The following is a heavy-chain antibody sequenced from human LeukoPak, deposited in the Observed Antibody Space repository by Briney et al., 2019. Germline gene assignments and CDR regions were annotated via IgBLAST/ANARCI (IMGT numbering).Heavy chain of an antibody. CDR2: ISGSGGST. CDR1: GFTFSSYA. V-gene: IGHV3-23*01. J-gene: IGHJ4*02. Sequence: GGSLRLSCAASGFTFSSYAMSWVRQAPGKGLEWVSAISGSGGSTYYADSEKGRFTISRDNSKNTLYLQMNSLRAEDTAVYYCASLQVVVAAIIDYWGQGTLVTVSS. CDR3: ASLQVVVAAIIDY. D-gene: IGHD2-15*01.